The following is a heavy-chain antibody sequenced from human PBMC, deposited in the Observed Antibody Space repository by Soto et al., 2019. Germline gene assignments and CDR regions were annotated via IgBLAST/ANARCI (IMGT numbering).Heavy chain of an antibody. Sequence: GASVKVSCKASGYTFTSYAMHWVRQAPGQRLEWMGWINAGNGNTKYSQKFQGRVTITRDTSASTAYMELSSLRSEDTAVYYCARVAGIGDAFDIWGQGTMVTVSS. D-gene: IGHD3-10*01. CDR2: INAGNGNT. V-gene: IGHV1-3*01. CDR1: GYTFTSYA. J-gene: IGHJ3*02. CDR3: ARVAGIGDAFDI.